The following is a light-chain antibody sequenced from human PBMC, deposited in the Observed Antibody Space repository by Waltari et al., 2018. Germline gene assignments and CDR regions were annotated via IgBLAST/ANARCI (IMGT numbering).Light chain of an antibody. V-gene: IGKV4-1*01. CDR2: WAS. CDR1: QSVLLKSNNNNY. Sequence: DIVMTQSPDSLAVSLGERANINCKSSQSVLLKSNNNNYLSWYQQKPGQPPKLLIYWASTRESGVPDRFSGSGSGTDFTLTISSLQAEDVAVYYCQQYHTPPQTFGQGTKVEIK. CDR3: QQYHTPPQT. J-gene: IGKJ2*01.